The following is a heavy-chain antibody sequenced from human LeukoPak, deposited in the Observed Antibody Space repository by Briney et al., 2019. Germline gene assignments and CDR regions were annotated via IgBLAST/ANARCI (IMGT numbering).Heavy chain of an antibody. CDR1: GFTFSSYA. D-gene: IGHD4-11*01. CDR2: ISGSGSSK. Sequence: GWSLRLSFAASGFTFSSYAMCWVRQAPGKGVGGVSAISGSGSSKYYADSVKGGFTISKDKSKNTLYLQMNSLRAENTAVYYGAKGGDYSNYGWFDPWGQGTLVTVSS. J-gene: IGHJ5*02. V-gene: IGHV3-23*01. CDR3: AKGGDYSNYGWFDP.